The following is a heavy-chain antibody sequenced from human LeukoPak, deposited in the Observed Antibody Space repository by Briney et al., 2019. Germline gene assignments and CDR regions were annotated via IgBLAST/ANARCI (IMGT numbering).Heavy chain of an antibody. D-gene: IGHD2-21*02. CDR2: MNPNSGNT. CDR1: GYTFTSYD. CDR3: ARDLAVTDPSYYYYGMDV. J-gene: IGHJ6*04. V-gene: IGHV1-8*01. Sequence: ASVKVSCKASGYTFTSYDINWVRQATGQGLEWMGWMNPNSGNTGYAQKFQGRVTMTRNTSISTAYMELSSLRSEDTAVYYCARDLAVTDPSYYYYGMDVWGKGTTVTVSS.